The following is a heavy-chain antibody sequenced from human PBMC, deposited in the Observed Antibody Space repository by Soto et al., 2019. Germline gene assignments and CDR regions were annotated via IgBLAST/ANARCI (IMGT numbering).Heavy chain of an antibody. CDR1: GGSFSGYY. D-gene: IGHD6-13*01. Sequence: SETLSLTCAVSGGSFSGYYWTWIRQIPGKGLEWIGEINQSANTKYNPSLMSRVTMSVDTSRNQFSLKLRSVTAADTAVYYCARPWYALNGDVQYGRQVWGQGTAVTVA. CDR2: INQSANT. V-gene: IGHV4-34*01. J-gene: IGHJ6*02. CDR3: ARPWYALNGDVQYGRQV.